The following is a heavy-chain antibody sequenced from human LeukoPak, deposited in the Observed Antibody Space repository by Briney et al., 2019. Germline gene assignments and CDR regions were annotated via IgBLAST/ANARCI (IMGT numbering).Heavy chain of an antibody. D-gene: IGHD2-15*01. CDR3: ARLGVVAAYSGY. J-gene: IGHJ4*02. CDR1: GYSISSGYY. CDR2: IYHSGST. Sequence: PSETLSLTCAVYGYSISSGYYWGWIRQPPGKGLEWIGSIYHSGSTYYNPSLKSRVTISVDTSKNQFYLKLSSVTAADTAVYYCARLGVVAAYSGYWGQGTLVTVSS. V-gene: IGHV4-38-2*01.